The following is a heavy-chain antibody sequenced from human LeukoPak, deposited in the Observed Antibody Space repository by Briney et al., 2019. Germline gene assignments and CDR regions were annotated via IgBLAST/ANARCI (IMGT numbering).Heavy chain of an antibody. V-gene: IGHV4-59*01. Sequence: SETLSLTCTVSGGSISSYYWSWIRQPPGKGLEWIGHIYGSGSTNYNPSLKSRVTLSVDTSKNQFSLKLSSVTAADTAVYYCARGLIAARPIDYWGQGTLVTVSS. D-gene: IGHD6-6*01. J-gene: IGHJ4*02. CDR1: GGSISSYY. CDR3: ARGLIAARPIDY. CDR2: IYGSGST.